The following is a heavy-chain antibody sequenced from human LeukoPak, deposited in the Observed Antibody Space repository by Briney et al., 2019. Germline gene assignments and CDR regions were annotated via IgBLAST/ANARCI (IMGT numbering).Heavy chain of an antibody. V-gene: IGHV3-30*18. CDR3: AKDRSSGFDP. CDR2: ISYDGSNK. J-gene: IGHJ5*02. Sequence: GRSLRLSCAASGFTSSSYGMHWVRQAPGKGLEWVAVISYDGSNKYYADSVKGRFTISRDNSKNTLYLQMNSLRAEDTAVYYCAKDRSSGFDPWGQGTLVTVSS. D-gene: IGHD3-16*02. CDR1: GFTSSSYG.